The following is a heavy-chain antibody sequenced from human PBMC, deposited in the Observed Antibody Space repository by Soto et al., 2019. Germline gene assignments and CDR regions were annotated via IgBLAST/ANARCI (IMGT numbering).Heavy chain of an antibody. Sequence: SETLSLTCTVSGGSISSYYWSWIRQPLGKGLEWIGYIYYSGSTNYNPSLKSRVTISVDTSKNQFSLKLSSVTAADTAVYYCARDPSPGASSGWDYFDYCGQGTLVTVSS. CDR3: ARDPSPGASSGWDYFDY. D-gene: IGHD6-19*01. J-gene: IGHJ4*02. CDR1: GGSISSYY. CDR2: IYYSGST. V-gene: IGHV4-59*01.